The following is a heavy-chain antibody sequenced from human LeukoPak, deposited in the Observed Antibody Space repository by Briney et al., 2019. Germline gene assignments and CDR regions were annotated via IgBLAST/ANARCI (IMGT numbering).Heavy chain of an antibody. J-gene: IGHJ2*01. V-gene: IGHV1-58*01. D-gene: IGHD4-23*01. CDR3: ATDRDYGGNNGWYFDL. Sequence: SVKVSCKASGFTFTSSAVQWVRQARGQRLEWIGWIVVGSGNTNYAQKFQERVTITRDMSTSTAYMELSSLRSEDTAVYYCATDRDYGGNNGWYFDLWGRGTLVTVSS. CDR2: IVVGSGNT. CDR1: GFTFTSSA.